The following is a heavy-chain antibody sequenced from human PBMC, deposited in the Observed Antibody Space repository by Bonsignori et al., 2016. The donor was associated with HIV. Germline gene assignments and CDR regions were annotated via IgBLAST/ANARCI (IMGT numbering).Heavy chain of an antibody. J-gene: IGHJ4*02. Sequence: WIRQPPGKGLEWVSVTSSTGDLRFYADSVKDRFTTSRDNSKNTVYLQLNSLRVEDTAVYFCAREARVEFTEFDLWGQGTLVTVSS. CDR3: AREARVEFTEFDL. CDR2: TSSTGDLR. D-gene: IGHD1-1*01. V-gene: IGHV3-30-3*01.